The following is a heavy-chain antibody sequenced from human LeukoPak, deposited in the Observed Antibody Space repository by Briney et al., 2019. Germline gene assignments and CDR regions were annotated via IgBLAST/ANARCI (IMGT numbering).Heavy chain of an antibody. CDR1: GGSISSYY. CDR2: IYYSGST. D-gene: IGHD6-19*01. Sequence: PSETLSLTCTVSGGSISSYYWSWIRQPPGKGLEWIGYIYYSGSTNYNPSLKSRVTISVDTSKNQFSLKLSSVTAADTAMYYCARRDSSGWSYSWGQGTLVTVSS. J-gene: IGHJ4*02. V-gene: IGHV4-59*12. CDR3: ARRDSSGWSYS.